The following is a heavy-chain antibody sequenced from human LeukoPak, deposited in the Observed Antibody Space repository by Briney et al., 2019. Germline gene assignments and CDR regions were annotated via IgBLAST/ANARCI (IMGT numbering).Heavy chain of an antibody. CDR2: ISYDGSNE. CDR1: GFTFSSYV. V-gene: IGHV3-30*04. D-gene: IGHD6-13*01. Sequence: GRSLRLSCAASGFTFSSYVMHWVRQAPGKGLEWVAIISYDGSNEYYADSVKGRFTISRDNSKNTLYLQMNSLRAADTAVYYCARAADSSSWCIDYWGQGTLVTVSS. J-gene: IGHJ4*02. CDR3: ARAADSSSWCIDY.